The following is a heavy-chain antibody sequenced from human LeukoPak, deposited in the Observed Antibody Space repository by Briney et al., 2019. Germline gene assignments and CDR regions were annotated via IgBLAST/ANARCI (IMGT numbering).Heavy chain of an antibody. CDR2: ISGSGGST. CDR3: ARGSWSEYFQH. CDR1: GFTFRSYG. D-gene: IGHD6-13*01. V-gene: IGHV3-23*01. J-gene: IGHJ1*01. Sequence: GGSLRLSCAASGFTFRSYGMSWVRQAPGKGLEWVSAISGSGGSTYYADSVRGRFTISRDNSKNTPYLQMNSLRAEDTAVYYCARGSWSEYFQHWGQGTLVTVSS.